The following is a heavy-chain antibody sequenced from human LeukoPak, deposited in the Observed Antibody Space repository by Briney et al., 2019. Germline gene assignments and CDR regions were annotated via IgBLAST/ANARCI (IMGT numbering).Heavy chain of an antibody. CDR2: INPSGGST. Sequence: ASVKVSCKASGYTFTNYYMHWVRQAPGQGLEWMGIINPSGGSTTYAQLFQGRVTMTRDTSMSTVYMELSSLRSEDTAVYYCARGHYYYDSSGYYPIDYWGQGTLVTVSS. CDR3: ARGHYYYDSSGYYPIDY. J-gene: IGHJ4*02. V-gene: IGHV1-46*01. CDR1: GYTFTNYY. D-gene: IGHD3-22*01.